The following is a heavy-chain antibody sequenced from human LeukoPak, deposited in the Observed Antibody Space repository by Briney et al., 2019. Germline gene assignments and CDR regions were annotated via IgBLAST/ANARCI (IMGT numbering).Heavy chain of an antibody. V-gene: IGHV5-51*01. CDR3: ARRMGRGYCSSTSCHFDY. Sequence: GESLKISCKGSGYKFATFWIGWVRQVPGKGLEWMGIIFPGDSDTKYSPSFQGQVTVSADKSISTAYLQWSSLQASDTAMYYCARRMGRGYCSSTSCHFDYWGQGTLVTVSS. CDR1: GYKFATFW. CDR2: IFPGDSDT. D-gene: IGHD2-2*01. J-gene: IGHJ4*02.